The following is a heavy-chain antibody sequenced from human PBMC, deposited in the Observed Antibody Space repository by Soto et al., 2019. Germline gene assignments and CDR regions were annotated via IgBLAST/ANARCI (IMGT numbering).Heavy chain of an antibody. CDR3: ARDPPPPDY. CDR2: IIPILGIA. CDR1: GGTYSSYT. Sequence: GTSVKVSCKTCGGTYSSYTISWVRQAPGQGLEWMGRIIPILGIANYAQKFQGRVTITADKSTSTAYMELRSLRSDDTAVYYCARDPPPPDYWGQGTLVTVSS. V-gene: IGHV1-69*02. J-gene: IGHJ4*02.